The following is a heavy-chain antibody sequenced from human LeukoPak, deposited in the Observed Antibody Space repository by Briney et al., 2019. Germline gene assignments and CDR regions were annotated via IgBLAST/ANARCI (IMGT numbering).Heavy chain of an antibody. Sequence: PGGSLRLSCAASGFTFSSYAMSWVRQAPGKGLEWVSAISGSGGSTYYADSVKGRFTISRDNSKNTLYLQMNSLRAEDTVVYYCAKVPGSTWLRYNYYYYGMDVWGQGTTVTVSS. D-gene: IGHD5-12*01. CDR3: AKVPGSTWLRYNYYYYGMDV. J-gene: IGHJ6*02. V-gene: IGHV3-23*01. CDR2: ISGSGGST. CDR1: GFTFSSYA.